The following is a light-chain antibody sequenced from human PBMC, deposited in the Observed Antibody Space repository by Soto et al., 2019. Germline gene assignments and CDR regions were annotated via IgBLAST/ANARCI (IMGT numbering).Light chain of an antibody. Sequence: EIVLTQSPGTLSLSPGERATLSCRASQGVSSTYLAWYQQRLGQAPRLLIFGASSRATGIPDRFSGSGSGTDFTLSISRLEPEDFAVYYCQLYGNSPPMYTFGQGTKGDIK. J-gene: IGKJ2*01. CDR1: QGVSSTY. V-gene: IGKV3-20*01. CDR2: GAS. CDR3: QLYGNSPPMYT.